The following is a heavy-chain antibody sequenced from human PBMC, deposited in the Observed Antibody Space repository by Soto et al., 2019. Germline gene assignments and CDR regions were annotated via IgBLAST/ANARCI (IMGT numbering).Heavy chain of an antibody. J-gene: IGHJ4*01. CDR3: TTIRLGPHDY. CDR2: ISSDGNNK. CDR1: GLTFSNYA. V-gene: IGHV3-30-3*01. D-gene: IGHD3-16*01. Sequence: QMHLVESGGGVVQPGRSLRLSCADSGLTFSNYALHWVRQAPGKGLDWVAAISSDGNNKYYADSVKGRFTISRDNSKNTLYLQMNSLRTEDTAVYYCTTIRLGPHDYWGQEPWSPSPQ.